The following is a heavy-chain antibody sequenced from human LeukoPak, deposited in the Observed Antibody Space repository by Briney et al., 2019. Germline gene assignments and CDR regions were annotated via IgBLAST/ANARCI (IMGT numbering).Heavy chain of an antibody. Sequence: TSVKVSFKASEFTFTSTAVPWVRLARGQRLELIGWIVVGSGNTNYAQKFQERVTITRDMSTSTAYMELSSLRSEDTAVYYCAAVGAAAGTEPAGYYGMDVWGQGTTVTVSS. CDR3: AAVGAAAGTEPAGYYGMDV. J-gene: IGHJ6*02. D-gene: IGHD6-13*01. CDR1: EFTFTSTA. V-gene: IGHV1-58*01. CDR2: IVVGSGNT.